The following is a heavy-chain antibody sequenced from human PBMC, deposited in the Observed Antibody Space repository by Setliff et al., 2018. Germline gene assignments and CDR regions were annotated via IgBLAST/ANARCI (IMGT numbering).Heavy chain of an antibody. CDR3: AREYYYARSRNFDY. D-gene: IGHD3-22*01. CDR2: INYSGST. J-gene: IGHJ4*02. V-gene: IGHV4-39*07. CDR1: GGSISTSSY. Sequence: SETLSLTCTVSGGSISTSSYWAWIRQPPGKGLEWIGNINYSGSTYYNPSLKSRVAISVDTSKNQFSLRLTSVTAADTAVYYCAREYYYARSRNFDYWGQGTLVTVSS.